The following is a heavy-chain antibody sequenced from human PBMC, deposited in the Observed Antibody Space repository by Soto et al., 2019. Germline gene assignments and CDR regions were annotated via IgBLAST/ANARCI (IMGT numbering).Heavy chain of an antibody. CDR3: ARGGRGYEFDY. CDR2: ISSNGGST. Sequence: EVPLVESGGGLVQPGGSLRLSCAASGFTFSSYAMHWVRQAPGKGLEYVSAISSNGGSTYYANSVKGRFTISRDNSKNTLYLQMGSLRAEDMAVYYCARGGRGYEFDYWGQGTLVTVSS. J-gene: IGHJ4*02. D-gene: IGHD5-12*01. CDR1: GFTFSSYA. V-gene: IGHV3-64*01.